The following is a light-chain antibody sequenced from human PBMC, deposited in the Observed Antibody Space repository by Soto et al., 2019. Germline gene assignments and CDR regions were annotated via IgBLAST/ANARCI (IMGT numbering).Light chain of an antibody. CDR1: QTIRSNY. Sequence: ETVLTQSPGTLSLSPGERATLSCRASQTIRSNYLAWYRQKPGQAPRLLIYGASNRATGIADRFSGSGSGTDFTLIISSLEPEDFALYYCQQYGSSPWTFGQGTKVEIK. J-gene: IGKJ1*01. V-gene: IGKV3-20*01. CDR2: GAS. CDR3: QQYGSSPWT.